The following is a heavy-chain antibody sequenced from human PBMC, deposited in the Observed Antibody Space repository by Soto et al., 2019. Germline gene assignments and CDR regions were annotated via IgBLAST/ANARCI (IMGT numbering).Heavy chain of an antibody. CDR2: LYYGRSA. Sequence: QVQLQESGPGLVKPSETLSLTCAVSGDSISSYYCMWIRQPPGKGLESIGYLYYGRSANYNPSLKSRVTLAVDTATNQCSLTLSSMTAADTAVYYCALRSMAVVPEYWGQGTLVTVSS. CDR3: ALRSMAVVPEY. V-gene: IGHV4-59*01. CDR1: GDSISSYY. D-gene: IGHD3-22*01. J-gene: IGHJ4*02.